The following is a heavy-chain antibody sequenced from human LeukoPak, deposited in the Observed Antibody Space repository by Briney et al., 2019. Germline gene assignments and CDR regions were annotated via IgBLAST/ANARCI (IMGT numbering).Heavy chain of an antibody. V-gene: IGHV3-23*01. CDR1: GFTFSSYA. J-gene: IGHJ4*02. D-gene: IGHD2-15*01. CDR2: ISGSGGGT. Sequence: PGGSLRLSCVASGFTFSSYAMSWVRQAPGKGLEWVSGISGSGGGTYYADSVKGRFTISRDDSKNTLYLQMSSLGVEDTAVYYCARGRIGPDYWGQGTLVTVSS. CDR3: ARGRIGPDY.